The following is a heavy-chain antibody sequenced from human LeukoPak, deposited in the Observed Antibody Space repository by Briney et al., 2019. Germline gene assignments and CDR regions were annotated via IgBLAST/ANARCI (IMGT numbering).Heavy chain of an antibody. V-gene: IGHV3-48*03. D-gene: IGHD2-21*02. Sequence: GGSLRLSCAPSGFAFSGFEMNWVRQAPGQGLEWLSYISSSGTYTYYADSVKGRFTISRDNAKNFLYLQMNSLRAEDTAVYYCTRGVHVEVVTAPFEYWGRGTLVTVSS. CDR3: TRGVHVEVVTAPFEY. CDR2: ISSSGTYT. J-gene: IGHJ4*02. CDR1: GFAFSGFE.